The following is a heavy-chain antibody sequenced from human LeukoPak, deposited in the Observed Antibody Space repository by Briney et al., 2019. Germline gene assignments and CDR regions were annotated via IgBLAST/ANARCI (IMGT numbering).Heavy chain of an antibody. CDR1: GGSFSGYY. J-gene: IGHJ4*02. V-gene: IGHV4-34*01. Sequence: PSETLSLTCAVYGGSFSGYYWSWIRQPPGKGLELIGEINHSGSTNYNPSLKSRVTISVDTSKNQFSLKLSSVTAADTAVYYCARASITMVRGVIVGYYFDYWGQGTLVTVSS. CDR2: INHSGST. D-gene: IGHD3-10*01. CDR3: ARASITMVRGVIVGYYFDY.